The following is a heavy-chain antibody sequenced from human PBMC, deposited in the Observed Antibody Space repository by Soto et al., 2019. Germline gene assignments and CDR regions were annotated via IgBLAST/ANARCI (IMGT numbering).Heavy chain of an antibody. D-gene: IGHD4-17*01. Sequence: QVQLVQSGAEVKKPGASVKVSCKASGYTFINYGISWARQAPGQGLAWMGWINTYNGNTNYAQKVQGRVTMTTDTSTRTAYMELRSLTSDDTAVYYCARFLTVTTEDDYWGQGTLVTVSS. J-gene: IGHJ4*02. CDR3: ARFLTVTTEDDY. CDR2: INTYNGNT. CDR1: GYTFINYG. V-gene: IGHV1-18*01.